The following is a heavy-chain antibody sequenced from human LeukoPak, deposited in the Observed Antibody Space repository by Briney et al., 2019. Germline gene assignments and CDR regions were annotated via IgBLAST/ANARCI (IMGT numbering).Heavy chain of an antibody. CDR1: GYTFSDYY. J-gene: IGHJ4*02. CDR2: ITPKTGGT. D-gene: IGHD4-17*01. CDR3: ARVTLNYGDTVDY. Sequence: ASVKVSCKGSGYTFSDYYIQWLRQAPGQRPEWLGWITPKTGGTIYAQNFQGRITMTRDTSINTVYMELSSLKFDDTAVCYCARVTLNYGDTVDYWGQGTLVTVSS. V-gene: IGHV1-2*02.